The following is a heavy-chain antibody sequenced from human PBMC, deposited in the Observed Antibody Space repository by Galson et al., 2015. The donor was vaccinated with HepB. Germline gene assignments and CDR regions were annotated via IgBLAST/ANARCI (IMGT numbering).Heavy chain of an antibody. D-gene: IGHD1-26*01. CDR3: ARNLVGATLGY. CDR2: IYSGGST. Sequence: SLRLSCAASGFTVSSNYMSWVRQAPGKGLEWVSVIYSGGSTYYADSVKGRFTISRDNSKNTLYLQMNSLRAEDTAVYYCARNLVGATLGYWGQGTLVTVSS. J-gene: IGHJ4*02. V-gene: IGHV3-66*01. CDR1: GFTVSSNY.